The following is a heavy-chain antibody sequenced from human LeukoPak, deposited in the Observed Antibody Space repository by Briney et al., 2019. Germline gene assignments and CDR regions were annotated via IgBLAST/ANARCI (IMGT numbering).Heavy chain of an antibody. CDR1: GYSISSGYY. V-gene: IGHV4-38-2*02. CDR2: IYHSGST. D-gene: IGHD6-13*01. Sequence: SETLSLTCTVSGYSISSGYYWGWIRQPPGKGLEWIGSIYHSGSTYYNPSLKSRVTISVDTSKNQFSLKLSSVTAADTAVYYCASLGSSWYEFDYWGQGTLVTVSS. CDR3: ASLGSSWYEFDY. J-gene: IGHJ4*02.